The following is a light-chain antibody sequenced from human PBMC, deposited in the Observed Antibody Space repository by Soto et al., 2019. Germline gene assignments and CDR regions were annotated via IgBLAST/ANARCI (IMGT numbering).Light chain of an antibody. CDR2: AAS. Sequence: DTQMTQSPTSLSASVGDRVTITCRASQGIRNYVAWYQQIPGKAPKLLIYAASTLQSGVPSRFSGSGSGTAFTLTINGLQPEDVATYSCQNYSSVPVFGPGTKVEIK. J-gene: IGKJ3*01. V-gene: IGKV1-27*01. CDR1: QGIRNY. CDR3: QNYSSVPV.